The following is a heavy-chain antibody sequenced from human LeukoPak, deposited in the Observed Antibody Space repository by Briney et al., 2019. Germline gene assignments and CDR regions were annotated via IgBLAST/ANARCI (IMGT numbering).Heavy chain of an antibody. V-gene: IGHV3-64*03. D-gene: IGHD5-18*01. J-gene: IGHJ6*02. CDR3: AKAQLWLVTGYYYYGMDV. Sequence: GGSLRLSCSASGFTFSGYAMHWVRQAPGKGREYVSAIISNGESTYYSDSVKDRFTISRDNSKNTLYLQMSSLRADDTAVYYCAKAQLWLVTGYYYYGMDVWGQGTTVTVSS. CDR2: IISNGEST. CDR1: GFTFSGYA.